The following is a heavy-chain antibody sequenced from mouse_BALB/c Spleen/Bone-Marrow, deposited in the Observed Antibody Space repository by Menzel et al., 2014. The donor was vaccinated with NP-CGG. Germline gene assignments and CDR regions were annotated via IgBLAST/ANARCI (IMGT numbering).Heavy chain of an antibody. V-gene: IGHV1-12*01. J-gene: IGHJ4*01. CDR3: ARSGSSGYYAMDY. D-gene: IGHD3-1*01. CDR1: GYTFTSYN. CDR2: IYPGNGDT. Sequence: QVQLQQSGAELVKPGASVKMSCKASGYTFTSYNMHWVKQTPGQGLEWIGAIYPGNGDTSYNQKFKGEATLTADKSSSTAYMQLSSLTSEDSAVYYCARSGSSGYYAMDYWGQGTSVTVSS.